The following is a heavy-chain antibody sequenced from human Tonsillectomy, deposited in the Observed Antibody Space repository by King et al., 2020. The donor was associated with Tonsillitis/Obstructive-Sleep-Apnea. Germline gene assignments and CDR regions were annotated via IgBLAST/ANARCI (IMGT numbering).Heavy chain of an antibody. CDR2: TSSSVSTI. CDR3: TKGGNSGMFSA. V-gene: IGHV3-48*03. Sequence: VQLVESGGGLVQPGGSLRLSCAASGFTFSNYEMNWVRQAPGKGLEWVSYTSSSVSTIYYADSVKGRFTISRDNAKKSLYLQMNSLRAEDTAVYYCTKGGNSGMFSAWGQGTLVTVSS. CDR1: GFTFSNYE. D-gene: IGHD4-23*01. J-gene: IGHJ5*02.